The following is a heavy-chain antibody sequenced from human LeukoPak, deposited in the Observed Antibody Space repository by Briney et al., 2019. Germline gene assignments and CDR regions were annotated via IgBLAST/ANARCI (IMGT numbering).Heavy chain of an antibody. J-gene: IGHJ2*01. CDR1: GFTFSSYA. V-gene: IGHV3-23*01. CDR3: ACGYSYGWIRYWYFDL. CDR2: ISGSGGST. D-gene: IGHD5-18*01. Sequence: GGSLRLSCAASGFTFSSYAMSWVRQAPGKGLEWVSAISGSGGSTYYADSVKGRFTISRDNAKNSLYLQMNSLRAEDTAVYYCACGYSYGWIRYWYFDLWGRGTLVTVSS.